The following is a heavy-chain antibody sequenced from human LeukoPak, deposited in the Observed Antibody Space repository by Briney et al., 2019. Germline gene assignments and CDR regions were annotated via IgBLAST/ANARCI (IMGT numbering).Heavy chain of an antibody. CDR3: AKDSTQAYYYDSSGYYYDY. V-gene: IGHV3-23*01. J-gene: IGHJ4*02. Sequence: GGSLRLSCAASGFTFSSYAMSWVRQAPGKGLEWVSAISGSGGSTYYADSVRGRFTISRDNSKNTLYLQMNSLRAEDTAVYYCAKDSTQAYYYDSSGYYYDYWGQGTLVTVSS. D-gene: IGHD3-22*01. CDR1: GFTFSSYA. CDR2: ISGSGGST.